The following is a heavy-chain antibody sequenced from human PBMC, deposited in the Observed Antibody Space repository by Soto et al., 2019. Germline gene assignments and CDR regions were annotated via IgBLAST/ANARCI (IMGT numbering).Heavy chain of an antibody. V-gene: IGHV1-69*19. J-gene: IGHJ6*02. D-gene: IGHD3-10*01. CDR2: IIPIFGTA. CDR1: GGTFSSYA. CDR3: ARRYGSGSYSGYYYYGMDV. Sequence: QVQLVQSGAEVKKPGSSVKVSCKASGGTFSSYAISWVRQAPGQGLEWMGGIIPIFGTANYAQKFQGRVTIPADECTSTAYMELSSLRSEETAVYYCARRYGSGSYSGYYYYGMDVWGQGTTVTVSS.